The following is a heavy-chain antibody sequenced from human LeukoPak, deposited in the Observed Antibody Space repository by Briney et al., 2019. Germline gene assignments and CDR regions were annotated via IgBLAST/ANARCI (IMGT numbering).Heavy chain of an antibody. CDR1: GGSISSGGYY. J-gene: IGHJ4*02. D-gene: IGHD6-6*01. CDR2: IYYSGST. V-gene: IGHV4-39*01. Sequence: KPSETLSLTCTVSGGSISSGGYYWSWIRQPPGKGLEWIGSIYYSGSTYYNPSLKSRVTISVDTSKNQFSLKLSSVTAADTAVYYCAREIRQLKRYFDYWGQGTLVTVSS. CDR3: AREIRQLKRYFDY.